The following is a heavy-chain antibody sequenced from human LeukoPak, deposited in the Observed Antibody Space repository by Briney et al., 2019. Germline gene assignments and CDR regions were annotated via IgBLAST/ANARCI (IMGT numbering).Heavy chain of an antibody. J-gene: IGHJ4*02. V-gene: IGHV3-21*01. D-gene: IGHD5-24*01. CDR1: GFTFSSYA. Sequence: KPGGSLRLSCAASGFTFSSYAMHWVRHAPGKGLEWVSAISGSGGSTYYADSVKGRFTISRDNAKNSLYLQMNSLRAEDTAVYYCARSRGYYFDYWGQGTLVTVSS. CDR2: ISGSGGST. CDR3: ARSRGYYFDY.